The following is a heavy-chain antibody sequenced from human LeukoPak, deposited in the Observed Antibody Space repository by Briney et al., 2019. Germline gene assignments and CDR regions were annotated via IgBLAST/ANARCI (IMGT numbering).Heavy chain of an antibody. J-gene: IGHJ5*02. V-gene: IGHV3-30*18. CDR2: ISSDETNI. CDR3: AKDPYRVVFATGNYLDP. D-gene: IGHD2-15*01. CDR1: GFTSSNYG. Sequence: GGSLTLSCATSGFTSSNYGMHWVRQAPGKGLEWVAVISSDETNIRYGDSVRGRFTVSRDNAKNTVYLQMNSLGADDTAVHYCAKDPYRVVFATGNYLDPWGQGTLVTVSS.